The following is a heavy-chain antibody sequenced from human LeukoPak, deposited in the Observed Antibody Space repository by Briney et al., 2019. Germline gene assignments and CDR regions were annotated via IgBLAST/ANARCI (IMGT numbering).Heavy chain of an antibody. V-gene: IGHV3-23*01. CDR2: IDAGGGDT. CDR3: GRPTKYWLVRGNGVDV. CDR1: GFSFSSYA. J-gene: IGHJ6*02. Sequence: GALRLSSAASGFSFSSYAMTWVRQAPGKGLEWVSSIDAGGGDTYHSDSVKGRFTISRDNSMNTLYLQMNSLRADDAAVYYCGRPTKYWLVRGNGVDVWGQGTTVTVSS. D-gene: IGHD6-19*01.